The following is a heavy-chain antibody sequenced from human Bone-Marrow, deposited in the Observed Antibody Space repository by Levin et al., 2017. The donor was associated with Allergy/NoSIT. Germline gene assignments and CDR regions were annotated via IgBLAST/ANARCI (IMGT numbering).Heavy chain of an antibody. CDR3: AKDRAYFIATEGGPLDY. Sequence: GESLKISCAASGFTFSSYAMNWVRQAPGKGLEWVSGISGSGGSANFAESVRGRFTISRDNSKSMLYLQMKSLGVEDTAIYYCAKDRAYFIATEGGPLDYWGQGTLVSVSS. V-gene: IGHV3-23*01. CDR2: ISGSGGSA. J-gene: IGHJ4*02. D-gene: IGHD6-13*01. CDR1: GFTFSSYA.